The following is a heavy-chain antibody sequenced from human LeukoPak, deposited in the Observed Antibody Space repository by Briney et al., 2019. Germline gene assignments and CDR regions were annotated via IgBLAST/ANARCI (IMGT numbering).Heavy chain of an antibody. CDR1: GFTFSSYG. Sequence: PGGSLRLSCAASGFTFSSYGMHWVRQAPGKGLEWVAVISYDGSNRYYADSAKGRFTISRDISKHTLYLQMNSLRAEDTALYYCAKAYGYCSSTSCSHEEFDYWGQGTLVTVSS. CDR2: ISYDGSNR. CDR3: AKAYGYCSSTSCSHEEFDY. V-gene: IGHV3-30*18. D-gene: IGHD2-2*01. J-gene: IGHJ4*02.